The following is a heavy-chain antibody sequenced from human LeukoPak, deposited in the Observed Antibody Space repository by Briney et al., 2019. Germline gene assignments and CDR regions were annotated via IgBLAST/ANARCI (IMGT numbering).Heavy chain of an antibody. CDR1: GFTFSSYA. J-gene: IGHJ6*03. CDR3: AKPPREKWSSGYKNYYYYYMDV. D-gene: IGHD6-19*01. CDR2: ISGSGGST. Sequence: PGGSLRLSCAASGFTFSSYAMSWVRQAPGKGLEWVSAISGSGGSTYYADSVKGRFTISRDNSKNTLYLQMNSLRAEDTAVYYCAKPPREKWSSGYKNYYYYYMDVWGKGTTVTISS. V-gene: IGHV3-23*01.